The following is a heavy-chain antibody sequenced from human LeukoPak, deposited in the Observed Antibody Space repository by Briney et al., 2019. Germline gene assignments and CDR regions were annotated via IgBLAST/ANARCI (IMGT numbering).Heavy chain of an antibody. CDR2: INSDGSST. J-gene: IGHJ3*02. Sequence: GGSLRLSCAASGFTLTRYWMHWVRQVPGKGLVWVSRINSDGSSTIYADSVQGRFSISRDNAKNSLYLQMNSLRAEDTAVYYCARKMKTGDRVGTFDIWGQGTMVSVSS. CDR1: GFTLTRYW. D-gene: IGHD1-1*01. CDR3: ARKMKTGDRVGTFDI. V-gene: IGHV3-74*01.